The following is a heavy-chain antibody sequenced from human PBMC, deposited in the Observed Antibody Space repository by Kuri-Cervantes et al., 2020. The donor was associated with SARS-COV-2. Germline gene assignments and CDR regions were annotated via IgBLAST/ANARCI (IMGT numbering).Heavy chain of an antibody. CDR3: ARAELGLGWFFDL. CDR1: GGSLSYYY. J-gene: IGHJ2*01. CDR2: INHGGST. V-gene: IGHV4-34*01. D-gene: IGHD6-13*01. Sequence: ESLKISCEVYGGSLSYYYWSWVRQPPGKGLEWIGEINHGGSTNYNPSLKSRVTISGDTSKNQFSLKLSSVTAADTAVYYCARAELGLGWFFDLWGRGTLVTVSS.